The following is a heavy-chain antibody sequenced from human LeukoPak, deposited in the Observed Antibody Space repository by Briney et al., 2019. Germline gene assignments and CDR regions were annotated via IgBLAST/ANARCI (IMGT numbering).Heavy chain of an antibody. J-gene: IGHJ4*02. CDR1: GYTFTSYY. V-gene: IGHV1-46*01. CDR3: ARDGLCSGGSCVQTYPFDY. D-gene: IGHD2-15*01. Sequence: ASVKVSCKASGYTFTSYYMHWVRQAPGQGFEWMGIINPSGGSTSYAQKFQGRVTMTRDTSTSTVYMELSSLRSEDTAVYYCARDGLCSGGSCVQTYPFDYWGQGTLVTVSS. CDR2: INPSGGST.